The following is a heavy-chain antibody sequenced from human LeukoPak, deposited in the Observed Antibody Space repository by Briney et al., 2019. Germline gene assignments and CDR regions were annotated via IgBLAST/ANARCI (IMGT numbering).Heavy chain of an antibody. D-gene: IGHD1-26*01. V-gene: IGHV4-59*12. CDR2: IYYSGST. Sequence: SETLSLTCTVSGGSISSYYWSWIRQPPGKGLEWIGYIYYSGSTYYNPSLKSRVTISVDTSKNQFSLKLSSVTAADTAVYYCARVPLVGATEALPFFDYWGQGTLVTVSS. CDR1: GGSISSYY. CDR3: ARVPLVGATEALPFFDY. J-gene: IGHJ4*02.